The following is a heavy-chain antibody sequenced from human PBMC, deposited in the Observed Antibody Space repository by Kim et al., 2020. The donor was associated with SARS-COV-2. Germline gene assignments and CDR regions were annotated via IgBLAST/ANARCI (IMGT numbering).Heavy chain of an antibody. CDR1: GFTLSSYG. V-gene: IGHV3-30*03. Sequence: GGSLRLSCAASGFTLSSYGVNWVRQAPGKGLEWVALISYLGPNYYYADSVKGRFTISRDTSKNTLYLQMNSLRADDTAVYYCAREIVHLSGYDGGPFDYWGQGTPVTISS. CDR3: AREIVHLSGYDGGPFDY. D-gene: IGHD5-12*01. CDR2: ISYLGPNY. J-gene: IGHJ4*02.